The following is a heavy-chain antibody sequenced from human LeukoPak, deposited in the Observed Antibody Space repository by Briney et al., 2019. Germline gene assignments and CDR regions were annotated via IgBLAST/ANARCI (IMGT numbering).Heavy chain of an antibody. Sequence: ASVKVSCKASGYTLDNYDINWVRQATGQGLEWMGWMNPNSGNTGYTQKFQGRVTLTRNTSINTAYMELTSLTYDDTAVYYCARAVRIVGSNPLLGPFEYYFDYWGQGTLVTVSS. CDR1: GYTLDNYD. V-gene: IGHV1-8*03. CDR3: ARAVRIVGSNPLLGPFEYYFDY. CDR2: MNPNSGNT. J-gene: IGHJ4*02. D-gene: IGHD1-26*01.